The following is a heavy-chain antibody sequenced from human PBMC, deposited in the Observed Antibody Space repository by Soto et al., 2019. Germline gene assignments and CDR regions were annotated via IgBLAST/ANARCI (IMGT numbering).Heavy chain of an antibody. D-gene: IGHD3-10*01. J-gene: IGHJ5*02. CDR3: ARGEYGSGSYGWFDP. CDR1: GFTFSSYG. CDR2: IWYDGSNK. V-gene: IGHV3-33*01. Sequence: GGSLRLSCAASGFTFSSYGMHWVRQAPGKGLEWVAVIWYDGSNKYYADSVKGRFTISRDNYKNTLYLQMNSLRAEDTAVYYCARGEYGSGSYGWFDPWGQGTLVTVSS.